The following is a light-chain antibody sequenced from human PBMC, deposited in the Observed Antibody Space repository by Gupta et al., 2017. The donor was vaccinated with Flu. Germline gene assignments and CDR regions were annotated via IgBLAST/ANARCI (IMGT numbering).Light chain of an antibody. CDR1: QSITIY. Sequence: EIVLTQSPATLSLSPGDRAILSCRASQSITIYLAWYQQTPGQPPRLLMFDASKRAAGIPDRFSGSGSGTDFTLTISTLEPEDFAVYYCQQRSGLPMYTFGQGTTLE. CDR3: QQRSGLPMYT. V-gene: IGKV3-11*01. J-gene: IGKJ2*01. CDR2: DAS.